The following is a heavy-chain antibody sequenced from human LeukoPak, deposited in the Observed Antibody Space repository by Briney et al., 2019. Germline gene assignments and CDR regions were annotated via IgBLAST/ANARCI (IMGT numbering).Heavy chain of an antibody. CDR1: GFTFSSYA. D-gene: IGHD3-22*01. CDR3: AKDLHDSSGYYYSDAFDI. Sequence: GGSLRLSCAASGFTFSSYAMSWVRQAPGKGLEWVSAISGSGGSTYYADSVKGRFTISRDNSKNTLYLQMNRLRTEDTAVYYCAKDLHDSSGYYYSDAFDIWGQGTMVTVSS. V-gene: IGHV3-23*01. CDR2: ISGSGGST. J-gene: IGHJ3*02.